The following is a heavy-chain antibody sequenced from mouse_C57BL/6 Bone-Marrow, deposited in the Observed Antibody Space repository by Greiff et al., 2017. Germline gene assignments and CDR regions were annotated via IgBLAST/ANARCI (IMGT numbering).Heavy chain of an antibody. V-gene: IGHV14-4*01. Sequence: VQLQQSGAELVRPGASVKLSCTASGFNIKDDYMHWVKQRPEQGLEWIGWIDPENGDTEYASKFQGKAPLTADTPSNTAYLQLSSRTSEDTAVYYCTTGGYFDVWGTGTTVTVSS. CDR1: GFNIKDDY. CDR2: IDPENGDT. CDR3: TTGGYFDV. J-gene: IGHJ1*03.